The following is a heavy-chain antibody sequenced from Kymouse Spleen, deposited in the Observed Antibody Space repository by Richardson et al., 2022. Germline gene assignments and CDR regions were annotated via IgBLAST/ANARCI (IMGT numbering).Heavy chain of an antibody. CDR2: ISWNSGSI. J-gene: IGHJ4*02. CDR1: GFTFDDYA. V-gene: IGHV3-9*01. D-gene: IGHD6-13*01. Sequence: EVQLVESGGGLVQPGRSLRLSCAASGFTFDDYAMHWVRQAPGKGLEWVSGISWNSGSIGYADSVKGRFTISRDNAKNSLYLQMNSLRAEDTALYYCAKDRYSSSWYGSPVPFYFDYWGQGTLVTVSS. CDR3: AKDRYSSSWYGSPVPFYFDY.